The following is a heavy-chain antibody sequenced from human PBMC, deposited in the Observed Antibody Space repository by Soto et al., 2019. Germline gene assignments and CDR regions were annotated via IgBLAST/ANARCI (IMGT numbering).Heavy chain of an antibody. D-gene: IGHD3-9*01. CDR3: ARADILTGSLDY. V-gene: IGHV1-8*01. J-gene: IGHJ4*02. Sequence: GASVKVSCKASGYTFTSHDINWMRQTTGQGLEWMGWMNPNSGHTNYAQKFQGRVTMTRDTSINTAYMELTNLRSEDTAVYYCARADILTGSLDYWGQGTLVTVSS. CDR2: MNPNSGHT. CDR1: GYTFTSHD.